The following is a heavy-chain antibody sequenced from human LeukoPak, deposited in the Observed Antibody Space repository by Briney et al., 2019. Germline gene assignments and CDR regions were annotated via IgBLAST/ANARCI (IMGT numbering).Heavy chain of an antibody. CDR2: INYSGST. J-gene: IGHJ4*02. CDR3: ARRDSAYGARLDY. D-gene: IGHD5-12*01. Sequence: KPSETLSLTCTVSGGSISSGSSSWGWVRQPPGKRLEWIGNINYSGSTYYNPSLKSRVTISVDTSKSQFSLKLSSVTAAGTAVYYCARRDSAYGARLDYWGQGTLVTVSS. CDR1: GGSISSGSSS. V-gene: IGHV4-39*01.